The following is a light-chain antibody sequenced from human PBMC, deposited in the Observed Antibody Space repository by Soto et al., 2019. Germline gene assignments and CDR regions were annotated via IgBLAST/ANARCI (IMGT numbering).Light chain of an antibody. CDR1: QSISSW. V-gene: IGKV1-5*03. CDR2: KAS. CDR3: QQYNDNWT. Sequence: DIQMTQSPSTLSASVGDRVTITCRASQSISSWLAWYQQKPGKAPKLLIYKASTLQSGVPSRFSGSGSGTEFTLAISSLQPEDSATYYCQQYNDNWTFGQGTKLEIK. J-gene: IGKJ1*01.